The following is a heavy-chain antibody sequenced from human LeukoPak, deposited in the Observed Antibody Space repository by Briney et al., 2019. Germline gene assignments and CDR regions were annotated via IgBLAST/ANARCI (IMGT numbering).Heavy chain of an antibody. CDR1: GFTFSSYS. CDR3: AKDSPRGAMVRAVIPAFDI. Sequence: GGSLRLSCAASGFTFSSYSMNWVRQAPGKGLEWVSAISGSGGSTYYADSVKGRFTISRDNSKNTLYLQMNSLRAEDTAVYYCAKDSPRGAMVRAVIPAFDIWGQGTMVTVSS. V-gene: IGHV3-23*01. J-gene: IGHJ3*02. D-gene: IGHD3-10*01. CDR2: ISGSGGST.